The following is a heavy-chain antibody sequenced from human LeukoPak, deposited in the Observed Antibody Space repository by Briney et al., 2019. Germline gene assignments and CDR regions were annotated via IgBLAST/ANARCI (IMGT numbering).Heavy chain of an antibody. CDR1: GFTFSSYA. V-gene: IGHV3-30*04. Sequence: GGSLRLSCAASGFTFSSYAMHWVRQAPGKGLEWVAVISYDGSNKYYADSVKGRFTISRDNSKNTLYLQMNSLRAEDTAVYYCASGFNVDTAMVQWGQGTLVTVSS. J-gene: IGHJ4*02. CDR3: ASGFNVDTAMVQ. D-gene: IGHD5-18*01. CDR2: ISYDGSNK.